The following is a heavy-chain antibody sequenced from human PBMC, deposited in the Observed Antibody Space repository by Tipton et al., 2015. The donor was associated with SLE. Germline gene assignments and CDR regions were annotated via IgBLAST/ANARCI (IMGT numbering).Heavy chain of an antibody. V-gene: IGHV5-51*03. CDR2: IYPGDSDT. D-gene: IGHD2-21*02. CDR3: ARSSGHGDADEFDI. J-gene: IGHJ3*02. CDR1: GYSFTSYW. Sequence: QLVQSGAEVKKPGESLKISCKGSGYSFTSYWIAWVRQMPGKGLEWMGSIYPGDSDTRYSPSTQGQVTISADKSITTAYLQWSGLKASDSAMYYCARSSGHGDADEFDIWGQGTMVIVSS.